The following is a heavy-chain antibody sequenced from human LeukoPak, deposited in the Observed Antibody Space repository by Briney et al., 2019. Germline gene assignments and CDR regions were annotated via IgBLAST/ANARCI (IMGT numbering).Heavy chain of an antibody. CDR1: GFTFSSHG. CDR3: AKDYVAGFDP. CDR2: ISGSGGRT. Sequence: GGSLRLSCAASGFTFSSHGMNWVRQAPGKGLEWVSGISGSGGRTYYADSVKGRFTISRDNSNHMLYLQMNSLRAEDTAVYYCAKDYVAGFDPWGQGTLVTVSS. D-gene: IGHD6-19*01. J-gene: IGHJ5*01. V-gene: IGHV3-23*01.